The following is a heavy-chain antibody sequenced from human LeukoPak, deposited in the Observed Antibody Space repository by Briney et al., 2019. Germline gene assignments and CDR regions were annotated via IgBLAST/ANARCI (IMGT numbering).Heavy chain of an antibody. V-gene: IGHV1-8*01. J-gene: IGHJ4*02. CDR2: MNPNSGNT. Sequence: ASVKVSCKASGYTFTSYDINWVRQATGQGLEWMGWMNPNSGNTGYAQKFQGRVTLTRNTSISTAYMELSSLRSEDTAVYYCARESRVWFGESPQGIDYWGQGTPVTVSS. CDR1: GYTFTSYD. CDR3: ARESRVWFGESPQGIDY. D-gene: IGHD3-10*01.